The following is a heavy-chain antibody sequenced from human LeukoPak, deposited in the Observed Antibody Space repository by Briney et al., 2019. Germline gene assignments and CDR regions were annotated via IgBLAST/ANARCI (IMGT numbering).Heavy chain of an antibody. J-gene: IGHJ4*02. V-gene: IGHV1-46*01. Sequence: ASVKVSCKASGYTFTTYYMHWLRQAPGQGPEWMGIINPRGGSTDYAQKFEGRVTMTSDTSMSTVYMELNDLTSEDTAVYFCARVGITAATADYWGQGTLVTVSS. CDR3: ARVGITAATADY. CDR1: GYTFTTYY. CDR2: INPRGGST. D-gene: IGHD6-25*01.